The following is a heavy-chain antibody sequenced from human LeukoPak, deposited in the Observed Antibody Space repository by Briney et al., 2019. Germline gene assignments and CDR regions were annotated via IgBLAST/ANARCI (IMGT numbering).Heavy chain of an antibody. D-gene: IGHD2-15*01. CDR1: GGSISGYY. V-gene: IGHV4-34*01. CDR3: ARGKISRRVVRGIAETPARGFDP. CDR2: LNHSGIT. J-gene: IGHJ5*02. Sequence: PSETLSLTCAVYGGSISGYYWSWIRQPPGKGLEWIGELNHSGITNYNSSLKSRVTISVDTSKNQFSLKLSSVTAADTAVYYCARGKISRRVVRGIAETPARGFDPWGQGTLVTVSS.